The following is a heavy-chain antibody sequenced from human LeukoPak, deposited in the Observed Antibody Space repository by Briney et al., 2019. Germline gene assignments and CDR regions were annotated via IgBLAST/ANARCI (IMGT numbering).Heavy chain of an antibody. CDR1: GFTFSSYA. CDR2: MSGSGGST. V-gene: IGHV3-23*01. J-gene: IGHJ4*02. D-gene: IGHD6-19*01. Sequence: QPGGSLRLSCAASGFTFSSYAMSWVRQAPGKGREWVSAMSGSGGSTYYADSVKGRFTISRDNSKNTLYLQMNSLRAEDTAVYYCAKDIGSIAVAGRVDYWGQGTLVTVSS. CDR3: AKDIGSIAVAGRVDY.